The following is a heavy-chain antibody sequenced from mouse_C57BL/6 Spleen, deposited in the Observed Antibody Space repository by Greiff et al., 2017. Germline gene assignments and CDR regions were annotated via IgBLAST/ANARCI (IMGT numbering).Heavy chain of an antibody. V-gene: IGHV7-3*01. D-gene: IGHD1-1*01. J-gene: IGHJ4*01. Sequence: EVQGVESGGGLVQPGGSLSLSCAASGFTFTDFYMSWVRQPPGKALEWLGFIRNKANGYTTEYSASVKGRFTISRDNSQSILYLQMNALRAEDSATYYCASLSSYVAMDYWGQGTSVTVSS. CDR3: ASLSSYVAMDY. CDR1: GFTFTDFY. CDR2: IRNKANGYTT.